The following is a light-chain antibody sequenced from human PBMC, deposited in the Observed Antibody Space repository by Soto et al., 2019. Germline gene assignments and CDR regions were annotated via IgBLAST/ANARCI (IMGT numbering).Light chain of an antibody. CDR3: QQSYSTPRT. CDR1: ETISTF. Sequence: DIQMTQSPVSLSASVRNRVTITCRASETISTFLNWYQQKPGKASKVLIYAASSLQSGVPSRFSGRGSGTDFTLTISSLQPEDFATYYCQQSYSTPRTFGQGTKVDI. CDR2: AAS. J-gene: IGKJ1*01. V-gene: IGKV1-39*01.